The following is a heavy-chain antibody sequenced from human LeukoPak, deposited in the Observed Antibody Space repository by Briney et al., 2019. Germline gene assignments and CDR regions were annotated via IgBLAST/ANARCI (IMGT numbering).Heavy chain of an antibody. CDR1: GYTFTGNY. CDR2: INPNSGDT. V-gene: IGHV1-2*02. CDR3: ARVGRQWLGLSAFDI. J-gene: IGHJ3*02. Sequence: ASVKVSCKSSGYTFTGNYMHWVRQAPGQGLEWMGWINPNSGDTKYAQNFQGRVTMTRDTSITTTYMELSSLRSDDTAVYYCARVGRQWLGLSAFDIWGQGTMVTVSS. D-gene: IGHD6-19*01.